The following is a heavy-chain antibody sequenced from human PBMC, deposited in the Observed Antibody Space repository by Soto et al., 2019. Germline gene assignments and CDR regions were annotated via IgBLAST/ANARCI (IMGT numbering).Heavy chain of an antibody. J-gene: IGHJ6*03. D-gene: IGHD3-9*01. CDR1: GFTFSSYA. CDR3: AKYTRRDTLTGYYIEGRENYHYYYYMDV. V-gene: IGHV3-23*01. CDR2: ISGSGGST. Sequence: PGGSLRLSCAASGFTFSSYAMSWVRQAPGKGLEWVSAISGSGGSTYYADSVKGRFTISRDNSKNTLYLQMNSLRAEDTAVYYYAKYTRRDTLTGYYIEGRENYHYYYYMDVWGKGTTVTVSS.